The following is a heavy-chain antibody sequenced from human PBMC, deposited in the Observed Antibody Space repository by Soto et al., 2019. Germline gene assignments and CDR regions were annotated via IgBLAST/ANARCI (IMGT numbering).Heavy chain of an antibody. CDR3: AKCSWYAFDYSYYFDY. CDR1: GFTFSSYA. V-gene: IGHV3-23*01. J-gene: IGHJ4*02. CDR2: ISGIGGST. Sequence: EVQLLESGGGLVQPGGSLRLSCAASGFTFSSYAMSWVRQAPGKGLEWVSAISGIGGSTYYADSVKGRFTISRDNSKNTLYLQMNSLRAEDTAVYYCAKCSWYAFDYSYYFDYWGQGTLVTVSS. D-gene: IGHD6-13*01.